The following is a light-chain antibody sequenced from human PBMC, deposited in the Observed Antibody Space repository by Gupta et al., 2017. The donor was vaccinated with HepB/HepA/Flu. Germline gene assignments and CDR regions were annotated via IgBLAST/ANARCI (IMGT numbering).Light chain of an antibody. J-gene: IGKJ4*01. CDR3: QQRNSWPIT. CDR2: LAS. V-gene: IGKV1-16*02. Sequence: DIQMTQSPASLPAAAGDRVTITCRASQRINKNLAWFQQKPGKAPKCLIYLASRWQSGIPSKFTGSGTGTEFTLTIRNLQTEDFAIYYCQQRNSWPITFGTGTKVEIK. CDR1: QRINKN.